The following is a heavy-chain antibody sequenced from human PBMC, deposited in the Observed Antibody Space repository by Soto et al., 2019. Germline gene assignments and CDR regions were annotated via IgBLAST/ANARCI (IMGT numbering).Heavy chain of an antibody. CDR2: ISGSGSTV. V-gene: IGHV3-48*03. D-gene: IGHD2-15*01. Sequence: EVQLVESGGGLVQPGGSLRLSCAASGFTFSSYEMNWVRQAPGKGLEWVSYISGSGSTVYYADSVRGRFTISRDNAKNSLYLQMNSLRAEDTAVYYCARAYSGRLPRRADYYFAMDVWGQGTTVTVSS. J-gene: IGHJ6*02. CDR1: GFTFSSYE. CDR3: ARAYSGRLPRRADYYFAMDV.